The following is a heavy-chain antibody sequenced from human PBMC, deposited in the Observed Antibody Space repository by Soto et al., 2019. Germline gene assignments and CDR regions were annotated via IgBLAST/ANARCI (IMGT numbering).Heavy chain of an antibody. Sequence: GGSLRLSCAASGFTFSSYAMSWVRQAPGKGLEWVSAISGSGGSTYYADSVKGRFTISRDNSKNTLYLQMNSLRAEDTAVYYCAKEIYCSSTSCYLTYYYGMDVWGQGTKVTVSS. CDR2: ISGSGGST. J-gene: IGHJ6*02. V-gene: IGHV3-23*01. D-gene: IGHD2-2*01. CDR1: GFTFSSYA. CDR3: AKEIYCSSTSCYLTYYYGMDV.